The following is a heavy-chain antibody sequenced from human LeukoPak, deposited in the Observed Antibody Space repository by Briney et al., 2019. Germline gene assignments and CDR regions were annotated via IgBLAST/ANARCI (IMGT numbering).Heavy chain of an antibody. Sequence: SETLSLTCTVSGGSISSYYWSWIRQPPGKGLEWMGYIYYSGSTNYNPSLKSRVTISVDTSKNQFSLKLSSVTAADTAVYYCARVVHDFWSGYWLGAFDIWGQGTMVTVSS. CDR2: IYYSGST. D-gene: IGHD3-3*01. CDR3: ARVVHDFWSGYWLGAFDI. V-gene: IGHV4-59*01. J-gene: IGHJ3*02. CDR1: GGSISSYY.